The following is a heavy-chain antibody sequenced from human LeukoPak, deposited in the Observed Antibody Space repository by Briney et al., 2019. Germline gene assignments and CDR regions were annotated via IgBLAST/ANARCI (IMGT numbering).Heavy chain of an antibody. V-gene: IGHV4-39*07. CDR2: IYYSGST. D-gene: IGHD2-8*01. CDR1: GGSISSSSYY. CDR3: ARRDNGGYRLPFDY. Sequence: PSETLSLTCTVSGGSISSSSYYWGWIRQPPGKGLEWIGSIYYSGSTYYNPSLKSRVTISVDTSKNQFSLKLSSVTAADTAVYYCARRDNGGYRLPFDYWGQGTLVTVSS. J-gene: IGHJ4*02.